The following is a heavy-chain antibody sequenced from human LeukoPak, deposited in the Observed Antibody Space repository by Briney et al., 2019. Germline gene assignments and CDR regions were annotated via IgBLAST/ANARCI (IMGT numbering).Heavy chain of an antibody. V-gene: IGHV3-21*01. Sequence: GGSLRLSCAASGFTFSSYSMIWVRQAPGKGLEWGSSIGSSSSYIYYVDSVKGRFTISRDNAKNSLYLQMNSLRAEDTAVYYCAPFQDILTGYYLLDYWGQGTLVTVSS. D-gene: IGHD3-9*01. CDR1: GFTFSSYS. CDR2: IGSSSSYI. J-gene: IGHJ4*02. CDR3: APFQDILTGYYLLDY.